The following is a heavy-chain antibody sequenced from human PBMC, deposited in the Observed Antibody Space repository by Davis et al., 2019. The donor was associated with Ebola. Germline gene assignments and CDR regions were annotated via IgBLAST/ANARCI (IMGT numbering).Heavy chain of an antibody. CDR3: ARDHLVAAIDY. Sequence: AASVKVFCKTSGYTFTSYGISWLRQAPGQGLEWMGWISAYNGQIKYAQKFEGRVTMTTDTSTNTGYMELRSLKSDDTAVYYCARDHLVAAIDYWGQGTLVTVSS. CDR2: ISAYNGQI. CDR1: GYTFTSYG. V-gene: IGHV1-18*01. D-gene: IGHD6-13*01. J-gene: IGHJ4*02.